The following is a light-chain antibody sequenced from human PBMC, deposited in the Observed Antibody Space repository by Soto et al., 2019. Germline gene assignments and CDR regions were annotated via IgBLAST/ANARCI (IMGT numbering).Light chain of an antibody. CDR3: QQYNNWPRT. Sequence: VMTHAPSTLSVSPGERATLSCRASQSVSSNLAWYQQKPGQAPRLLIYGASTRATGIPARFSGSGSGTEFTLTISSLQPEDFAVYYCQQYNNWPRTFGQGTKV. CDR1: QSVSSN. J-gene: IGKJ1*01. CDR2: GAS. V-gene: IGKV3-15*01.